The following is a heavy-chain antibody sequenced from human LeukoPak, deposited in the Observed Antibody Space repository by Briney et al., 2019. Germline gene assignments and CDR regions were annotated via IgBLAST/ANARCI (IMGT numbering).Heavy chain of an antibody. V-gene: IGHV4-4*09. CDR2: IYTSGST. CDR1: GVSILDHD. Sequence: SETLSLTCTVSGVSILDHDWSWIRQRPGKGLELMGSIYTSGSTYFNPSLTRRVAISMDTSKNQLSLNLTSVTAADTAIFYCARLKPNVLGTFDSWGQGALVTVSS. CDR3: ARLKPNVLGTFDS. J-gene: IGHJ4*02. D-gene: IGHD7-27*01.